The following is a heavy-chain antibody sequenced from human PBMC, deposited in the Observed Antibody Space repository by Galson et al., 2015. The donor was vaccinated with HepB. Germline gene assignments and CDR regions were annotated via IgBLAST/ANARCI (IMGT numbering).Heavy chain of an antibody. Sequence: SLRLSCAASGFTFSSYSMNWVRQAPGKGLEWVSYISSSSSTIYYADSVKGRFTISRDNAKNSLYLQMNSLRAEDTAVYYCARETLPHENYYMDVWGKGTTVTVSS. V-gene: IGHV3-48*01. CDR2: ISSSSSTI. CDR3: ARETLPHENYYMDV. CDR1: GFTFSSYS. J-gene: IGHJ6*03.